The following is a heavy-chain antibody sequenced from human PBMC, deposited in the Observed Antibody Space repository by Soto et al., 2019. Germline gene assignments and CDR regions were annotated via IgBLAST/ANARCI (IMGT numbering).Heavy chain of an antibody. CDR3: ARGEYSGYDLYYGMDV. V-gene: IGHV1-46*01. CDR2: INPSGGST. Sequence: GASVKVSCKASGYTFTSYYMHWVRQAPGQGLEWMGIINPSGGSTSYAQKFQGRVTMTRDTSTSTVYMELSSLRSEDTAVYYCARGEYSGYDLYYGMDVWGQGTTVTVSS. D-gene: IGHD5-12*01. CDR1: GYTFTSYY. J-gene: IGHJ6*02.